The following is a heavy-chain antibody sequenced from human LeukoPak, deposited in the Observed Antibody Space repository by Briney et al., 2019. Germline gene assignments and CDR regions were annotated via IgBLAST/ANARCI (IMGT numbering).Heavy chain of an antibody. CDR3: AKFRSDSRDSFDI. V-gene: IGHV3-23*01. J-gene: IGHJ3*02. CDR2: ISDSTTRT. CDR1: GFTFSSYS. D-gene: IGHD3-22*01. Sequence: PGGSLRLSCAASGFTFSSYSMNWVRQGPGKRLEWVSIISDSTTRTYYADSVKGRFTISRDNSKNTLFLQMHSLRADDTALYYCAKFRSDSRDSFDIWGQGTLVTVSS.